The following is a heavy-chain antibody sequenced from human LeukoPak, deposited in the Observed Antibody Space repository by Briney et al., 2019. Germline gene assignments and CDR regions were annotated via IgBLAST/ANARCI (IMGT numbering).Heavy chain of an antibody. CDR1: GGSISSGDYY. D-gene: IGHD6-13*01. V-gene: IGHV4-30-4*01. J-gene: IGHJ4*02. CDR3: ARGTAAAGVDY. Sequence: SQTLPLTCTVSGGSISSGDYYWSWIRQPPGKGLEWIGYIYYSGSTYYNPSLKSRVTISVDTSKNQFSLKLSSVTAADTAVYYCARGTAAAGVDYWGQGTLVTVSS. CDR2: IYYSGST.